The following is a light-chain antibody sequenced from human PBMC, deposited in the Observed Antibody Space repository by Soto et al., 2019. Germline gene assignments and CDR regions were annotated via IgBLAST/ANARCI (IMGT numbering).Light chain of an antibody. V-gene: IGKV3-20*01. J-gene: IGKJ1*01. CDR3: QKYGSPPPWT. CDR1: QSVSSSY. Sequence: EIVLTQSPGTLSLSPGERATLSCRASQSVSSSYLAWNQQKPGQAPRLLIYGASSRATGIPDRFSGSGSGTDFTLTFRRLELEDFAVYYCQKYGSPPPWTFGQGTKVDIK. CDR2: GAS.